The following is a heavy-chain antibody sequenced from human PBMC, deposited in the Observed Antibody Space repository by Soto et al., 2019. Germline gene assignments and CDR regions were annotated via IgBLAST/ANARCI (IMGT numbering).Heavy chain of an antibody. J-gene: IGHJ4*02. Sequence: GESLKISCKGSGYSFTNYWIDWVRQMPGKGLEWMGIIYPGDSDTRYSPSFQGQVTISTDKYISTAYLQWSSLRASDSAMYYCARSRITGSTWTFDYWGQGTLVTVSS. CDR2: IYPGDSDT. CDR3: ARSRITGSTWTFDY. D-gene: IGHD1-20*01. V-gene: IGHV5-51*01. CDR1: GYSFTNYW.